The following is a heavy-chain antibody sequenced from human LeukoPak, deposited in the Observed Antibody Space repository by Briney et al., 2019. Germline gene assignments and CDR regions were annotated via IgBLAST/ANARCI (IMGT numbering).Heavy chain of an antibody. D-gene: IGHD1-26*01. CDR3: AREHRSYYGDYFDY. V-gene: IGHV3-74*01. Sequence: GGSLRLSCAASGFTFSSYWMHWVRQAPGKGLVWVSHINSDGSSTSYADSVKGRFTISRDNAKNTLYLQMNSLRAEGTAVYYCAREHRSYYGDYFDYWGQGTLVTVSS. CDR2: INSDGSST. J-gene: IGHJ4*02. CDR1: GFTFSSYW.